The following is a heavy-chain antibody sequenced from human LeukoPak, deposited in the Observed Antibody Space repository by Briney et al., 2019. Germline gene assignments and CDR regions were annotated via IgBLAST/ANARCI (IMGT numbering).Heavy chain of an antibody. J-gene: IGHJ4*02. Sequence: SETLSLTCTVSGASVSNYYWSWIRQPPGKGLEWIGYFSYSGSTNYNPSLKSRVTISVDTSKNQFSLKLSSVTAADTAVYYCARGPLDNGYTYFDYWGQGTLVSVAS. V-gene: IGHV4-59*02. D-gene: IGHD5-12*01. CDR3: ARGPLDNGYTYFDY. CDR1: GASVSNYY. CDR2: FSYSGST.